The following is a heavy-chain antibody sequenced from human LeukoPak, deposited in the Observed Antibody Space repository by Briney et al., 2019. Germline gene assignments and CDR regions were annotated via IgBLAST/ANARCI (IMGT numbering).Heavy chain of an antibody. V-gene: IGHV3-21*01. CDR1: GFTFSSYE. D-gene: IGHD3-10*01. CDR3: ARDESLVRGAAFDY. Sequence: GGSLRLSCAASGFTFSSYEMNWVRQAPGKGLEWVSYISSSSNYVNYADSVKGRFTISRDNAKNSLYLQMNSLRAEDTAVYYCARDESLVRGAAFDYWGQGTLVTVSS. J-gene: IGHJ4*02. CDR2: ISSSSNYV.